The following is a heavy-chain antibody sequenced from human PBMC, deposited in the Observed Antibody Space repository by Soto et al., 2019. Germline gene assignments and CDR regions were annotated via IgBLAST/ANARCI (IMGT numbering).Heavy chain of an antibody. J-gene: IGHJ6*02. CDR3: ARVGVPRRYYGPEWLYANYGMDV. CDR2: IYYSVST. V-gene: IGHV4-30-4*01. CDR1: GGSISSGDYY. D-gene: IGHD3-3*01. Sequence: PSETLSLTCTVSGGSISSGDYYWSWIRQPPGKGLEWIGYIYYSVSTYYNPSLKSRVTISVDTSKNQFSLKLSSVTAADTAVYYCARVGVPRRYYGPEWLYANYGMDVWGQGTTVTVSS.